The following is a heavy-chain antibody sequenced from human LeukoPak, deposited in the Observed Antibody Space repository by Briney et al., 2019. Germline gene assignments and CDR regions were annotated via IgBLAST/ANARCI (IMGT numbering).Heavy chain of an antibody. V-gene: IGHV4-59*01. CDR3: ARDLGYCSGGSCYSGWFDP. D-gene: IGHD2-15*01. Sequence: SETLSLTCAVYGGSFSGYYWSWIRQPPGKGLEWIGYIYYSGSTNYNPSLKSRVTISVDTSKNQFSLKLSSVTAADTAVYYCARDLGYCSGGSCYSGWFDPWGQGTLVTVSS. J-gene: IGHJ5*02. CDR1: GGSFSGYY. CDR2: IYYSGST.